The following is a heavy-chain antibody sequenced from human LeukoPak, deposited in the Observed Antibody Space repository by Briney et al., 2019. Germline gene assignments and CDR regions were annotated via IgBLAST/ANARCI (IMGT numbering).Heavy chain of an antibody. CDR1: GFTFSDYY. D-gene: IGHD6-6*01. CDR2: ISSSSSYT. J-gene: IGHJ6*02. V-gene: IGHV3-11*05. Sequence: GGSLRLSCAASGFTFSDYYMSWIRQAPGKGLEWVSYISSSSSYTNYADSVKGRFIISRDNAKNSLYLQMNSLRAEDTAVYYCARDVRPYYYGMDVWGQGGTVTVSS. CDR3: ARDVRPYYYGMDV.